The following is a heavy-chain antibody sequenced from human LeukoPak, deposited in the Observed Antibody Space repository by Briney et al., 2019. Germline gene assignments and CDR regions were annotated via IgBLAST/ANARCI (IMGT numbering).Heavy chain of an antibody. CDR2: ISYDGSNK. D-gene: IGHD4-11*01. Sequence: GGSLRLSCAASGFTFSSYGMHWVRQAPGKGLEWVAVISYDGSNKYYADSVKGRFTISRDNAKNSLHLQMNSLRAEDTAVYYCARDYSDYGYFDLWGRGTLVTVSS. V-gene: IGHV3-30*03. CDR3: ARDYSDYGYFDL. CDR1: GFTFSSYG. J-gene: IGHJ2*01.